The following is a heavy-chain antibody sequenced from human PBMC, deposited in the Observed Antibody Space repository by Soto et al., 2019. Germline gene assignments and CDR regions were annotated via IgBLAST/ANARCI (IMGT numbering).Heavy chain of an antibody. J-gene: IGHJ5*02. V-gene: IGHV4-39*02. D-gene: IGHD5-12*01. Sequence: QLQLQESGPGLVKPSETLSLTCTVSGGSISSSSYYWGWIRQPPGKGLEWIGSIYYSGSTYYNPSLKSRVTISVDTSKNQFSLKLSSVTAADTAVYYCARDVIVATTDSGWFDPWGQGTLVTVSS. CDR3: ARDVIVATTDSGWFDP. CDR1: GGSISSSSYY. CDR2: IYYSGST.